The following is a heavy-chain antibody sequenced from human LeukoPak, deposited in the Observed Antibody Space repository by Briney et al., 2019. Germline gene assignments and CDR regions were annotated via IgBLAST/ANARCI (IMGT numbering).Heavy chain of an antibody. D-gene: IGHD6-19*01. Sequence: GGSLRLSCAASEFTFSSYWMSWVRQAPGKGLEWVANIKQDGSEKYYVDSVKGRFTISRDNAKNSLYLQMNSLRAEDTAVYYCARATTAVAGTFGYYYYGMDVWGQGTTVTVSS. CDR1: EFTFSSYW. CDR2: IKQDGSEK. J-gene: IGHJ6*02. CDR3: ARATTAVAGTFGYYYYGMDV. V-gene: IGHV3-7*01.